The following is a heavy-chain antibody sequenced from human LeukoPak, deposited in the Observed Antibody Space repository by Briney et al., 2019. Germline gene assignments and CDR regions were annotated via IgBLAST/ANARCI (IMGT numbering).Heavy chain of an antibody. CDR1: GGSISSYY. Sequence: NTSETLSLICTVSGGSISSYYWSWIRQPPGKGLEWIGRIYTSGSTNYNPSLKSRVTISVDTSKNQFSLKLSSVTAADTAVYYCARSLDSSGYYYYYYYYMDVWGKGTTVTVSS. CDR3: ARSLDSSGYYYYYYYYMDV. V-gene: IGHV4-4*08. CDR2: IYTSGST. D-gene: IGHD3-22*01. J-gene: IGHJ6*03.